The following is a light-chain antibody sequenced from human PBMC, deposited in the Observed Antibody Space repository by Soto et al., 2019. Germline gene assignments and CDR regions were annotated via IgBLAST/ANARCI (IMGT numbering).Light chain of an antibody. CDR1: QRISSF. Sequence: DIQMTQSPSSLSASVGDRVAITCRASQRISSFLNWYQQKPGKAPKLLIYAASTLQSGVPSRFSGSGSGTAFTLTISSLQPEDFATYYCQQSYSTPRTFGQGTKVESK. CDR2: AAS. J-gene: IGKJ1*01. V-gene: IGKV1-39*01. CDR3: QQSYSTPRT.